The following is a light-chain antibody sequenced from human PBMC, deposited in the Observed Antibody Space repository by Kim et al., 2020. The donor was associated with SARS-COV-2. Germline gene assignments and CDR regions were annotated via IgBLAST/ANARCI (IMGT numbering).Light chain of an antibody. Sequence: EIVLSQSPGTLSLSPGERATLSCRASQNTRNNYLAWYQQKPGQAPRLLIFGAFNRASGIPERFSGSGSGTEFTLSISRLEPEDFAVYYYQQYTNSRYTFGPGTKLEI. J-gene: IGKJ2*01. CDR3: QQYTNSRYT. CDR1: QNTRNNY. CDR2: GAF. V-gene: IGKV3-20*01.